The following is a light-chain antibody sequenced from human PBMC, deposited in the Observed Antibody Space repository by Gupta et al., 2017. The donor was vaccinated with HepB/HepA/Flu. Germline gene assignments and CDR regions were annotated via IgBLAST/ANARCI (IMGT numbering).Light chain of an antibody. V-gene: IGKV4-1*01. CDR3: QQENSTPHT. Sequence: DIVMTQSPDSLAGSLGERATINCKSSQSVLYSSNNKNYLAWYQQRPGQPPKLLIYWASTRESGVPDRFSGSGSGTDFTLTISSLQAEDVAVYYCQQENSTPHTFGQRSEMDI. CDR2: WAS. J-gene: IGKJ2*01. CDR1: QSVLYSSNNKNY.